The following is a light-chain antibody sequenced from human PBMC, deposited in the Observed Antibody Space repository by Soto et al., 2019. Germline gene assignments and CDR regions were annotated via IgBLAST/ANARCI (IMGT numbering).Light chain of an antibody. CDR3: KQLNSYPLT. J-gene: IGKJ4*01. CDR2: AAY. V-gene: IGKV1-5*01. Sequence: DIQITQSPSTLSASVGDRVTITCRASQSINRWLAWYQQKPGKAHKLXIYAAYTLQSGVQSRFSGSGSGTEFTLTIRSLQPEDFATYSCKQLNSYPLTVGGGTKVDIK. CDR1: QSINRW.